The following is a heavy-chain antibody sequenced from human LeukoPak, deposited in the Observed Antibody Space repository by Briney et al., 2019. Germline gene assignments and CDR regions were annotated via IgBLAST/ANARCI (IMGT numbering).Heavy chain of an antibody. CDR1: GDSVSSNSAA. D-gene: IGHD6-13*01. J-gene: IGHJ4*02. V-gene: IGHV6-1*01. CDR2: TYYRSKWYN. CDR3: ARGSNLYSSSWYFDY. Sequence: SQTLSLTCAISGDSVSSNSAAWNWIRQSPSRGLEWLGRTYYRSKWYNDHALSVKSRITVNPDTSKNQFSLQLNSVTPEDTAVYYCARGSNLYSSSWYFDYWGQGTLVTVSS.